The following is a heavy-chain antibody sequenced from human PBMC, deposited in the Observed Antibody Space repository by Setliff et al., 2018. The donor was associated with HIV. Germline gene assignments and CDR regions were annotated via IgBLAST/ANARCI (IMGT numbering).Heavy chain of an antibody. CDR2: ISHSGSA. Sequence: PSETLSLTCAVYGGSFSGYYWSWIRQPPGKGLEWIGEISHSGSANYNPSLESRVTISVDTSKNQFSLKLTSVTAADTAMYYCARVSQDLLGAFDIWGQGTMVTVS. J-gene: IGHJ3*02. D-gene: IGHD7-27*01. CDR3: ARVSQDLLGAFDI. CDR1: GGSFSGYY. V-gene: IGHV4-34*01.